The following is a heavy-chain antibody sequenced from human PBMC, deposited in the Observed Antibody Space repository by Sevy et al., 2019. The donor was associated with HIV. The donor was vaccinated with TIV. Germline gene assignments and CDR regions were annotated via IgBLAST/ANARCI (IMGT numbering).Heavy chain of an antibody. V-gene: IGHV3-33*01. D-gene: IGHD2-21*02. J-gene: IGHJ4*02. Sequence: GESLKISCKASGFIFSRYGVHWVRQAPGKGLEWVASIFNDGKTKYYGDSVKDRFTISRDDSKNTLYLQMGSLRAEDTAVYYCARESGSDWYLDYWGQGTLVTVSS. CDR2: IFNDGKTK. CDR1: GFIFSRYG. CDR3: ARESGSDWYLDY.